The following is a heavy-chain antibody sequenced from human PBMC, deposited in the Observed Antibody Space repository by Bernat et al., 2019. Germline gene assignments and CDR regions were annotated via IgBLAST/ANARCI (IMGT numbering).Heavy chain of an antibody. Sequence: EVQLVESGGGLVQPGRSLRLSCAASGVTFDDYAMHWVRQASGKGLEWVAGISWNSGSIGDADSVKGRFTITRDNAKNSLYLQMNSLGAEDTALYYGAKDKNSGSYWGADYWGQGTLVTVSS. CDR3: AKDKNSGSYWGADY. J-gene: IGHJ4*02. V-gene: IGHV3-9*01. CDR1: GVTFDDYA. CDR2: ISWNSGSI. D-gene: IGHD1-26*01.